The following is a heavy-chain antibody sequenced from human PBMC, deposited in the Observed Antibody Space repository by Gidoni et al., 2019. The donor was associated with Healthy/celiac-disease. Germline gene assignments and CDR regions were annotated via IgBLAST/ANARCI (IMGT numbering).Heavy chain of an antibody. Sequence: DVQLLESGGGLLQHGRCLRLACPAPGFIFPGDAMHWVRQAPGKGLEWVSGISENSGSIGYADSVKGRFTISRDNAKNSLYLQMNSLRAEDTALYYCAKDKYDSSGYCDYWGQGTLVTVSS. CDR1: GFIFPGDA. V-gene: IGHV3-9*01. CDR2: ISENSGSI. CDR3: AKDKYDSSGYCDY. J-gene: IGHJ4*02. D-gene: IGHD3-22*01.